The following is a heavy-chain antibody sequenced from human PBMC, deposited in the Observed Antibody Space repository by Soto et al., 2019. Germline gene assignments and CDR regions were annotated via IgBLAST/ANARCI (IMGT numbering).Heavy chain of an antibody. CDR3: ARERTGNKSNGFDP. CDR2: MNRTSGNT. J-gene: IGHJ5*02. V-gene: IGHV1-8*01. CDR1: GYTFTSYD. D-gene: IGHD1-1*01. Sequence: QVQLVQSGAEVKKPGASVKVSCKASGYTFTSYDINWVRQATGHGLEWMGWMNRTSGNTVYAQKFQGRVTMTSDTSISTAYMELSSLRSEDTAEYYCARERTGNKSNGFDPWGQGTLVTVSS.